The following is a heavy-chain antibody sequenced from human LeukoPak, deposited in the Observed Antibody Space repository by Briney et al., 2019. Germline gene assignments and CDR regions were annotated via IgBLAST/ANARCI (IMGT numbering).Heavy chain of an antibody. J-gene: IGHJ6*03. CDR1: GGSFSGYY. CDR3: ARAVAHVDYYYYYYMDV. D-gene: IGHD4-23*01. V-gene: IGHV4-34*01. CDR2: IYYSGST. Sequence: SETLSLTCAVYGGSFSGYYWGWIRQPPGKGLEWIGSIYYSGSTNYNPSLKSRVTISVDTSKNQFSLKLSSVTAADTAVYYCARAVAHVDYYYYYYMDVWGKGTTVTASS.